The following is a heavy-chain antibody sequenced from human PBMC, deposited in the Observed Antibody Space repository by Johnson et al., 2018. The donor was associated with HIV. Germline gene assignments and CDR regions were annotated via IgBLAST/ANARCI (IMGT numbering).Heavy chain of an antibody. CDR3: ASRPGGDLCSGGSCRPNPYDGFDI. J-gene: IGHJ3*02. CDR1: GFTVSSNY. V-gene: IGHV3-66*01. CDR2: LYSGGST. Sequence: VQLVESGGGLVQPGGSLRLSCAASGFTVSSNYMTWVRQAPGKGLEWVWILYSGGSTYYADSVKGRLSISRNNSKNTLYLKMNSLRAEDTAVYYCASRPGGDLCSGGSCRPNPYDGFDIWGQGTMVTVSS. D-gene: IGHD2-15*01.